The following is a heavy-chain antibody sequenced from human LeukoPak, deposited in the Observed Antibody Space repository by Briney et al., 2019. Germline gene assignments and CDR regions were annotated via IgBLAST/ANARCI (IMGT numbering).Heavy chain of an antibody. CDR2: INHSGST. J-gene: IGHJ3*02. CDR1: GGSFSGYY. Sequence: SETLSLPCAVYGGSFSGYYWSWIRQPPGKGLEWIGEINHSGSTNYNPSLKSRVTISVDTSKNQFSLKLSSVTAADTAVYYCARFSRSLEWLPDAFDIWGQGTMVTVSS. D-gene: IGHD3-3*01. CDR3: ARFSRSLEWLPDAFDI. V-gene: IGHV4-34*01.